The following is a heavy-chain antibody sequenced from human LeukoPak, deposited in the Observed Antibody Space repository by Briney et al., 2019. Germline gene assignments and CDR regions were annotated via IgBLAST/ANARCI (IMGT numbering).Heavy chain of an antibody. CDR1: GYTFTSYG. J-gene: IGHJ4*02. D-gene: IGHD1-26*01. CDR3: ARRGRIVGATTSFDY. V-gene: IGHV1-18*01. Sequence: ASVKVSCKASGYTFTSYGISWVRQAPGQGLEWMGWISAYNGNTNYAQKLQGRVTMTTDTSTSTTYMELRSLRSDDTAVYYCARRGRIVGATTSFDYWGQGTLVTVSS. CDR2: ISAYNGNT.